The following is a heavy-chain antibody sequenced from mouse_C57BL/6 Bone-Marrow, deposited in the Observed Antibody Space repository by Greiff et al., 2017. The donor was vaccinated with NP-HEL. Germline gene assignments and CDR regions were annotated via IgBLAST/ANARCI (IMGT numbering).Heavy chain of an antibody. Sequence: VQLKESGGGLVKPGGSLKLSCAASGFTFSDYGMHWVRQAPEKGLEWVAYISSGSSTNYYADTVKGRFTISRDNAKNTLFLQMTSLRSEDTAMYYCAIYYGYPWFAYWGQGTLVTVSA. V-gene: IGHV5-17*01. CDR2: ISSGSSTN. CDR3: AIYYGYPWFAY. J-gene: IGHJ3*01. CDR1: GFTFSDYG. D-gene: IGHD2-2*01.